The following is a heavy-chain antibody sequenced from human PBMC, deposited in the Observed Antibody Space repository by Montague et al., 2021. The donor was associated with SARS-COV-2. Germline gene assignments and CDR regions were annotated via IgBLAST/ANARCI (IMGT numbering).Heavy chain of an antibody. CDR2: IYHTGST. V-gene: IGHV4-31*03. D-gene: IGHD3-22*01. CDR3: ARDSGYYDSSDYSYDAFDN. Sequence: TLSLTCTVSGGSISSGGYYWSWIRQHPGKGLEWIGYIYHTGSTHYNPSLKSRVTISKETSKNHFSLNLSSVTAADSAVYYCARDSGYYDSSDYSYDAFDNWGQGTKVTVSS. J-gene: IGHJ3*02. CDR1: GGSISSGGYY.